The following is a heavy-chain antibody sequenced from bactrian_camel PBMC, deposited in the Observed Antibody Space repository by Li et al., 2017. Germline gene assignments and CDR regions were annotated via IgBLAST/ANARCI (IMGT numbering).Heavy chain of an antibody. Sequence: VQLVESGGGSVQAGGTLRLSCIVSGYTYSPYRMGWFRQRPGKEGVASYSASREGLGIIDSDGKITYADSVKGRFTISKDNDSNTLYLEMNNLKPEDTTTYYCAAERRSGPVWSDGRYSGTWHRGYWGQGTQVTVS. CDR2: SREGLGIIDSDGKI. CDR1: GYTYSPYR. CDR3: AAERRSGPVWSDGRYSGTWHRGY. D-gene: IGHD2*01. J-gene: IGHJ4*01. V-gene: IGHV3S44*01.